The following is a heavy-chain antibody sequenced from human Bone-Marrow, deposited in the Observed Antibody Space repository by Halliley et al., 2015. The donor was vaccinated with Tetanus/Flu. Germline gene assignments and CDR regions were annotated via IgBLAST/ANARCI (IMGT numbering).Heavy chain of an antibody. CDR2: IRNKASGYTT. Sequence: SLRLSCTASGLSISDHYIDWVRQAPGKGLGWVGRIRNKASGYTTDYAASVKGRFAISRDDSKNSVYLQMNSLKTEDTAVYYCAKVLGLYIDSRGSWQGSFDIWGQGTTVTVSS. V-gene: IGHV3-72*01. CDR1: GLSISDHY. J-gene: IGHJ3*02. CDR3: AKVLGLYIDSRGSWQGSFDI. D-gene: IGHD3-22*01.